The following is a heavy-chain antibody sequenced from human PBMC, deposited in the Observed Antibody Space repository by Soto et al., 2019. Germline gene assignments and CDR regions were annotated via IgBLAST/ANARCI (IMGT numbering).Heavy chain of an antibody. CDR1: GFTFSSYA. D-gene: IGHD1-26*01. Sequence: GGSLRLSCAASGFTFSSYAMSWVRQAPGKGLEWVSAISGSGGSTYYADSVKGRFTISRDNSKNTLYLQMNSLRAEDTAVYSCAPTGGSYLGYFDYWGHGTLVTVSS. V-gene: IGHV3-23*01. CDR2: ISGSGGST. J-gene: IGHJ4*01. CDR3: APTGGSYLGYFDY.